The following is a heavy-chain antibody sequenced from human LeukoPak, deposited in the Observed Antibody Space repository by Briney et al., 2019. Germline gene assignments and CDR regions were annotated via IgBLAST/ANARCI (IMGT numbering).Heavy chain of an antibody. Sequence: SETLSLTCALSGGAISSYYWSWIRQPPGPGLEWIGYIDYSGSTSYHPSLQSRVTISVDTSKNQFSLKLSSVTASYPPVYYCASLRGTTVVFDYWGQGKLGTVSS. D-gene: IGHD4-23*01. V-gene: IGHV4-59*01. CDR2: IDYSGST. CDR1: GGAISSYY. J-gene: IGHJ4*02. CDR3: ASLRGTTVVFDY.